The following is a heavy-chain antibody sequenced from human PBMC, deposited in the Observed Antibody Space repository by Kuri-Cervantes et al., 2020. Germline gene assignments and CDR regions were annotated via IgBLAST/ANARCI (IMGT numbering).Heavy chain of an antibody. Sequence: GESLKISCAASGFTFSSYGMHWVRQAPGKGLEWVAFIRYDGSNKYYADSVKGRFTISRDNSKNTLDLQMNSLRAEDTAVYYCAKDQGTGDVLPSDWGQGTLVTVSS. J-gene: IGHJ4*02. CDR2: IRYDGSNK. D-gene: IGHD7-27*01. CDR1: GFTFSSYG. CDR3: AKDQGTGDVLPSD. V-gene: IGHV3-30*02.